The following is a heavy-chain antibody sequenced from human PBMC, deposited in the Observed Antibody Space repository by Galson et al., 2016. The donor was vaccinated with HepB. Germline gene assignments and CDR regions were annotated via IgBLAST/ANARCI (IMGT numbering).Heavy chain of an antibody. V-gene: IGHV4-59*11. D-gene: IGHD3-22*01. CDR3: ARALDRSDYYWAEFDY. CDR1: GVSISSHY. J-gene: IGHJ4*02. Sequence: LSLTCTVSGVSISSHYWSWIRQPPGKRLEWIGYIHDSGRTNYQPSLKSRVTISIDTSKNQFSLRLSSLTTADTAVYYCARALDRSDYYWAEFDYWGQGNLVTVSS. CDR2: IHDSGRT.